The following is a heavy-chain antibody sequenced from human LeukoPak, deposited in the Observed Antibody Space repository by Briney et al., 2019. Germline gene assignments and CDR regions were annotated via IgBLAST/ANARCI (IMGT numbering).Heavy chain of an antibody. CDR3: AGGYCSSTSRYKVVWDY. V-gene: IGHV4-59*08. J-gene: IGHJ4*02. CDR1: GGSISSYY. D-gene: IGHD2-2*02. Sequence: PSETLSLTCTVSGGSISSYYWSWIRQPPGKGLEWIGYIYYSGSTNYNPSLKSRVTISVDTSKNQFSLKLSSVTAADTAVYYCAGGYCSSTSRYKVVWDYWGQGTLVTVSS. CDR2: IYYSGST.